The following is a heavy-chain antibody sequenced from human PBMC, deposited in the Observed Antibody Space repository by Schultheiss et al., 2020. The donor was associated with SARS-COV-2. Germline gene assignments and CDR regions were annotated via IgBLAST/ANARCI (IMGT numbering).Heavy chain of an antibody. CDR3: ARAFLPGIAAAGEAFDI. CDR1: GGSFSGYY. CDR2: IYTSGST. D-gene: IGHD6-13*01. Sequence: SETLSLTCAVYGGSFSGYYWSWIRQPPGKGLEWIGRIYTSGSTNYNPSLKSRVTISVDTSKNQFSLKLSSVTAADTAVYYCARAFLPGIAAAGEAFDIWGQGTMVTVSS. V-gene: IGHV4-59*10. J-gene: IGHJ3*02.